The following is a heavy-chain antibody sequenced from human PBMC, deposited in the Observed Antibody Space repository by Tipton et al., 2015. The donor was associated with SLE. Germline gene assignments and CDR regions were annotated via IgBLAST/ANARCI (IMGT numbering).Heavy chain of an antibody. CDR2: VYTSGGT. J-gene: IGHJ3*01. V-gene: IGHV4-61*09. CDR1: GASISSGSYY. D-gene: IGHD6-6*01. Sequence: TLSLTCSVSGASISSGSYYWSWVRQPAGKGLEWVGHVYTSGGTNYNPSLESRVTISVDTSKNQFSLTLTSLIAADTAVYYCAREDEYSSSPGSFDFWGRGTMVTVSS. CDR3: AREDEYSSSPGSFDF.